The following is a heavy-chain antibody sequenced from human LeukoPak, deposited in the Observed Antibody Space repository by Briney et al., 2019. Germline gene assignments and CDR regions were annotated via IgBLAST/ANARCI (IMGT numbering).Heavy chain of an antibody. V-gene: IGHV4-34*01. D-gene: IGHD6-13*01. J-gene: IGHJ4*02. CDR3: ARGTGSSWYGGPFDS. Sequence: SETLSLTCAVYGGSFSGYYWSWIRQPPGKGLEWIGEINHSGSTHYNPSLKSRVTTSVDTSKNQFSLKLSSVTAADTAVYYCARGTGSSWYGGPFDSWGQGTLVTVSS. CDR1: GGSFSGYY. CDR2: INHSGST.